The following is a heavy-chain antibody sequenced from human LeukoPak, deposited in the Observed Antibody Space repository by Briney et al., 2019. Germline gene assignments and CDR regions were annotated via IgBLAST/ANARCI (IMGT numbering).Heavy chain of an antibody. J-gene: IGHJ4*02. CDR3: ARDRGYTFDY. Sequence: GGSLRLSCAASGFAFNTYWMHWVRQAPGKGLVWVSRIKSDGSDTTYTDTVKGRFTISRDNAKNTLYLQMNSLSAEDTAMYFCARDRGYTFDYWGQGTLVTVSS. D-gene: IGHD3-22*01. CDR1: GFAFNTYW. CDR2: IKSDGSDT. V-gene: IGHV3-74*01.